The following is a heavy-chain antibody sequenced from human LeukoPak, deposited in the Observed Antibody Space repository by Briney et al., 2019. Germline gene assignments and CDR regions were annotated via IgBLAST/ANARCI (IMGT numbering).Heavy chain of an antibody. CDR1: GYTFTSYY. V-gene: IGHV1-46*01. D-gene: IGHD2-2*01. CDR3: ARIYCSSTSCHEGYFDY. Sequence: VSVKVSCKASGYTFTSYYMHWVRQAPGQGLEWMGIINPSGGSTSYAQKFQGRVTMTRDTSTSTVYMELSSLRSEDTAVYYCARIYCSSTSCHEGYFDYWGQGTLVTVSS. J-gene: IGHJ4*02. CDR2: INPSGGST.